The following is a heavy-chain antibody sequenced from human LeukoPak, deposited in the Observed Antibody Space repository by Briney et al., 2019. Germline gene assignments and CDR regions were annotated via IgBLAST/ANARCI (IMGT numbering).Heavy chain of an antibody. J-gene: IGHJ4*02. D-gene: IGHD1-26*01. Sequence: ASVKVSCKXSGYTFAGYFIHWVRQAPGQGLEWMGRINPNSGDTEYAPKFQGWVTMTRDTSISTAYVEVRRLISDDTAVYYCARDLASTSNWEFDFWGQGTLVIVSS. V-gene: IGHV1-2*04. CDR1: GYTFAGYF. CDR3: ARDLASTSNWEFDF. CDR2: INPNSGDT.